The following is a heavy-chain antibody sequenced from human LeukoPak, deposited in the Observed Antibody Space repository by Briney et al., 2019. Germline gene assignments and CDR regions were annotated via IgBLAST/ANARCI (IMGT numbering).Heavy chain of an antibody. D-gene: IGHD3-22*01. CDR2: INHSGST. V-gene: IGHV4-39*07. CDR3: ARGLFEAGYYGFFDY. Sequence: SETLSLTCTVSGGSISSSGYYWGWIRQPPGKGLEWIGEINHSGSTNYNPSLKSQVTISVDTSKNQFSLKLSSVTAADTAVYYCARGLFEAGYYGFFDYWGQGTLVTVSS. CDR1: GGSISSSGYY. J-gene: IGHJ4*02.